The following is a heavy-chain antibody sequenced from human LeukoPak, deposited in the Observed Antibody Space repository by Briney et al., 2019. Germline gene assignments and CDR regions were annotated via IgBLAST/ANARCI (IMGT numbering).Heavy chain of an antibody. CDR1: GYTFHNYA. J-gene: IGHJ4*02. D-gene: IGHD3-3*01. CDR2: INAGNGDT. CDR3: AKGLWSAHRREYYFDS. V-gene: IGHV1-3*01. Sequence: ASVKVYCKASGYTFHNYAVKWRRQAPGQRLELMGWINAGNGDTKFSQTYQARVTITRDASASTAYMELSSLTSEDTAVYFCAKGLWSAHRREYYFDSWGQGTLVTVSS.